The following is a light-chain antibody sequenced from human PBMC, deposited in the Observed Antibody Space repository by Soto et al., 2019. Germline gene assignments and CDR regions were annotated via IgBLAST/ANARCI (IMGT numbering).Light chain of an antibody. CDR3: SSYTTFSTLVV. Sequence: QSVLTQPASVSGSPGQSITISCTGTSSDIGAYNYVSWYQQHPGKAPKLMIYDVRHRPSGGSNRFSGSKSDNTASLTISGLQAEDEADYYCSSYTTFSTLVVFGGGTKLTVL. CDR2: DVR. V-gene: IGLV2-14*03. J-gene: IGLJ2*01. CDR1: SSDIGAYNY.